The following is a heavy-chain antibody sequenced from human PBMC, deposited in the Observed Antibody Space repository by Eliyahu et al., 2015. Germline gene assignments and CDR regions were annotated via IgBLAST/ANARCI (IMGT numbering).Heavy chain of an antibody. V-gene: IGHV4-61*02. J-gene: IGHJ6*03. CDR1: GAPMSSGSYY. CDR2: VYTSGDT. CDR3: ASNWGTYSYYMDV. D-gene: IGHD7-27*01. Sequence: QVQLQESGPGLVRPSQTLSLTCTVSGAPMSSGSYYWSWIRQPAGKGLEWIGRVYTSGDTNYNPSLRSRVSISVDTANNQFSLKLRSMTAADTAVYYCASNWGTYSYYMDVWGKGTTVTVSS.